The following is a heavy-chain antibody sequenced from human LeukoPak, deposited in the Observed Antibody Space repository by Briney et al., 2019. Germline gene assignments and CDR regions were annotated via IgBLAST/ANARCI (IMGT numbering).Heavy chain of an antibody. D-gene: IGHD5-24*01. CDR3: ARIGLGRDAYTSFDF. CDR2: ISATTIYT. J-gene: IGHJ4*02. V-gene: IGHV3-21*01. CDR1: GFTFINYD. Sequence: GGSLRHSCTASGFTFINYDVTWVRQAPGKGLEWVSSISATTIYTFSADSVRGRFTISIDNVENSLYLQMNNLRGEDTGVYFRARIGLGRDAYTSFDFWGQGTLVTVSS.